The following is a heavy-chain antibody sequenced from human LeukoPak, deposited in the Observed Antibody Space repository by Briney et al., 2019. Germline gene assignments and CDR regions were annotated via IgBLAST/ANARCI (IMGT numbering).Heavy chain of an antibody. CDR3: AKGGKWDVTPFDY. D-gene: IGHD1-26*01. J-gene: IGHJ4*02. Sequence: PGGSLRLSCAASGFTFSSYAISWVRQAPGKGLEWVSAISGSGDSTYYGDSVKGRFTISRDNSKNTLYLQMNSLRAEDTAVYYCAKGGKWDVTPFDYWGQGTLVTVSS. CDR1: GFTFSSYA. CDR2: ISGSGDST. V-gene: IGHV3-23*01.